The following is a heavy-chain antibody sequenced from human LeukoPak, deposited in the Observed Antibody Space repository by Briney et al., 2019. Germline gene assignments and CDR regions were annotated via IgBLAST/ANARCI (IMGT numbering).Heavy chain of an antibody. CDR3: ARLPPGSGSYSTFDY. Sequence: GESLKISCKGSGYSFTSYWIGWVRQMPGKGLEWMGIIYPGDSDTGYSPSFQGQVTISADKSISTAYLQWSSLKASDTAMYYCARLPPGSGSYSTFDYWGQGTLVTVSS. J-gene: IGHJ4*02. CDR2: IYPGDSDT. CDR1: GYSFTSYW. V-gene: IGHV5-51*01. D-gene: IGHD3-10*01.